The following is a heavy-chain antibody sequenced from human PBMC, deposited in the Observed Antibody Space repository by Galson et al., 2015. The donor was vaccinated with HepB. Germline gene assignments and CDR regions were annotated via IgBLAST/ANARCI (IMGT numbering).Heavy chain of an antibody. V-gene: IGHV3-49*03. J-gene: IGHJ6*02. CDR3: TRGGEAAGTSRFQYYYYGMDV. D-gene: IGHD6-13*01. CDR1: GFTFGDYA. CDR2: IRSKAYGGTT. Sequence: SLRLSCAASGFTFGDYAMSWFRQAPGKGLEWVGFIRSKAYGGTTEYAASVKGRFTISRDDSKSNAYLQMNSLKTEDTAVYYCTRGGEAAGTSRFQYYYYGMDVWGQGTTVTVSS.